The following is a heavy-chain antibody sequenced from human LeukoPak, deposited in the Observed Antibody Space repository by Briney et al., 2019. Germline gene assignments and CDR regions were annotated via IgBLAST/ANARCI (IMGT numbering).Heavy chain of an antibody. Sequence: ASVKVSCKASGGTFSSYAISWVRQAPGQGLEWMGGIIPIFGTANYAQKFQGRVTITADESTSTAYMELSSLRSEDTAVYYCARDVRVNYYGSGSPNWFDPWGQGTLVTVSS. D-gene: IGHD3-10*01. CDR2: IIPIFGTA. J-gene: IGHJ5*02. CDR3: ARDVRVNYYGSGSPNWFDP. V-gene: IGHV1-69*13. CDR1: GGTFSSYA.